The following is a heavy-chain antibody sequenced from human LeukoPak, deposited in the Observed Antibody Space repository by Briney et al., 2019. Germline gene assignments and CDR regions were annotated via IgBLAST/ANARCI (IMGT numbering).Heavy chain of an antibody. CDR2: INPNSGET. V-gene: IGHV1-2*02. CDR3: ARAETRGWYVTNFDY. D-gene: IGHD6-19*01. J-gene: IGHJ4*02. CDR1: GYTFTDYY. Sequence: ASVNLSFNSSGYTFTDYYIHWMRQAPAQGLEWMGWINPNSGETNYSQTFQGRGTMTRDTSISTAYMEVSRLRSDDSAVYYCARAETRGWYVTNFDYWGQGTLVTASS.